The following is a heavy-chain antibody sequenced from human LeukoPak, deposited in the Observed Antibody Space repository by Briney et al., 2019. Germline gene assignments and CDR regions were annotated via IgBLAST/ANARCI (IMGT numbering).Heavy chain of an antibody. J-gene: IGHJ4*02. CDR3: ARGRSWSIDY. V-gene: IGHV1-8*03. D-gene: IGHD2-15*01. CDR1: GYTFTSHD. CDR2: MNPNSGNT. Sequence: ASVKVSCKASGYTFTSHDFIWVRQATGHRLEWMGWMNPNSGNTGYAQKFQGRVTITRNTSISTAYMELSSLRSEDTAVYYCARGRSWSIDYWGQGTLVTVSS.